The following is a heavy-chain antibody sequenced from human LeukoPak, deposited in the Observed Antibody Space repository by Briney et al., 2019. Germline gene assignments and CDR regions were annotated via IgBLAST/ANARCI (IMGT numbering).Heavy chain of an antibody. Sequence: GGSLRLSCAASGFTFSSYSMNWVRQAPGKGLEWVSSISSSSSYIYYADSVKGRFTISRDNSKNTLYLQMNSLRAEDTAVYYCARDLRGQGTNSNYWGQGTLVTVSS. CDR2: ISSSSSYI. CDR1: GFTFSSYS. J-gene: IGHJ4*02. V-gene: IGHV3-21*01. CDR3: ARDLRGQGTNSNY. D-gene: IGHD1/OR15-1a*01.